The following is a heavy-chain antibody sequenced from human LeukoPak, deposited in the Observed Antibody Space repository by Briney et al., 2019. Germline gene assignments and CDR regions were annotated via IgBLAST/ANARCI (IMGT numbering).Heavy chain of an antibody. CDR3: ARDRWTVGAFDI. D-gene: IGHD3/OR15-3a*01. V-gene: IGHV4-31*03. CDR2: VYHTGTT. CDR1: GDSINSGGYY. J-gene: IGHJ3*02. Sequence: NPSQTLSLTCSVSGDSINSGGYYWSWIRQLPGKVLEWIGYVYHTGTTYYIPSLESRVTLSVDTSKNQFSLKLNSVTAADTAVYYCARDRWTVGAFDIWGQGTLVTVSS.